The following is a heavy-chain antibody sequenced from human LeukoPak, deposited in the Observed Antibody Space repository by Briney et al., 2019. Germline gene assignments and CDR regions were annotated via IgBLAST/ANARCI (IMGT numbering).Heavy chain of an antibody. CDR3: AKDRDVSGYPYYFDY. CDR2: LSGSGGST. J-gene: IGHJ4*02. CDR1: GFTFSSYA. Sequence: GGSLRLSCAASGFTFSSYAMSWVRQAPGKGLEWVSGLSGSGGSTYYADSVKGRFTISRDNSKNTLDPQMNSLRTEDTAVYYCAKDRDVSGYPYYFDYWGQGTLVAVSS. V-gene: IGHV3-23*01. D-gene: IGHD3-22*01.